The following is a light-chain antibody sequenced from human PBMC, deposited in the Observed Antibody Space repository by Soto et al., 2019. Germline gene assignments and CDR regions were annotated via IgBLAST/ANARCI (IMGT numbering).Light chain of an antibody. Sequence: QPVLTQPPSASGTPGQRVTISCSGSSSNIGNNVVNWYQQLPGTAPKLLMYNNNQWPSGVPDRFSGSKSGTSASLAISGLQSEDEADYYCEAWDDSLKARVFGGGTKLTVL. CDR2: NNN. J-gene: IGLJ3*02. CDR1: SSNIGNNV. CDR3: EAWDDSLKARV. V-gene: IGLV1-44*01.